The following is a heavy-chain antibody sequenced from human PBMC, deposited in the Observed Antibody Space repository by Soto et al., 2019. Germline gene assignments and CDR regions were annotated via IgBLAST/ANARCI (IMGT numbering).Heavy chain of an antibody. V-gene: IGHV3-48*03. D-gene: IGHD4-17*01. Sequence: GGARRLSCAASGFALGVYEMKWVRQAPGKGLEWVSYISTSGDTIYYADSVKGRFTISRDNARNSLYLQMNSLRAEDTAVYYCARDGYGDPYYYYGMDVWGQGTTVTVSS. CDR2: ISTSGDTI. CDR1: GFALGVYE. CDR3: ARDGYGDPYYYYGMDV. J-gene: IGHJ6*02.